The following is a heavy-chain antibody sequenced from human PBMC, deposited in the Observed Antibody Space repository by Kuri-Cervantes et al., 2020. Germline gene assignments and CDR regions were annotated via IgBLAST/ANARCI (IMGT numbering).Heavy chain of an antibody. D-gene: IGHD1-26*01. Sequence: SCKASGYTFTGYYMHWVRQAPGKGLEWVAVISYDGSNKYYADSVKGRFTISRDNSKNTLYLQMNSLRAEDTAVYYCAKDAVGATTWVDYWGQGTLVTVSS. CDR1: GYTFTGYY. J-gene: IGHJ4*02. V-gene: IGHV3-30*18. CDR3: AKDAVGATTWVDY. CDR2: ISYDGSNK.